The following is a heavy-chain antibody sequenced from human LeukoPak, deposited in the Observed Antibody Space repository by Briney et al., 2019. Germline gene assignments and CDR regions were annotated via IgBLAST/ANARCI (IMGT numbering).Heavy chain of an antibody. CDR2: ISGSGGST. D-gene: IGHD2-2*03. Sequence: GGSLRLSCAASGFTFSSYAMSWVRQAPGKGLEWVSPISGSGGSTYYADSVKGRFTISRDNSKNTLYLQMNSLRAEDTAVYYCAKVGYCSSTSCSKGHYYYYYYGMDVWGQGTTVTVSS. CDR3: AKVGYCSSTSCSKGHYYYYYYGMDV. CDR1: GFTFSSYA. J-gene: IGHJ6*02. V-gene: IGHV3-23*01.